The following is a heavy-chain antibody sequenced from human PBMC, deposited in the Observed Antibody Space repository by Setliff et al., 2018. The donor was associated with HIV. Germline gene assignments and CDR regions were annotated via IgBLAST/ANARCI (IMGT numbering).Heavy chain of an antibody. CDR1: GGPLSSYY. CDR3: ARGARTGDRRFDS. D-gene: IGHD7-27*01. V-gene: IGHV4-59*12. Sequence: SETLSLTCTVSGGPLSSYYWNWIRQPPGKGLEWIGDIDYRGSTNYNPSLQSRVIISADTSKNQCSLKLRSLTAADTAIYYCARGARTGDRRFDSWGQGTLVTVSS. J-gene: IGHJ4*02. CDR2: IDYRGST.